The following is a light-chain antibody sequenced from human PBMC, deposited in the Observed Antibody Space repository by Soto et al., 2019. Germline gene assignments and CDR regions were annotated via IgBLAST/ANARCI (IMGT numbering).Light chain of an antibody. CDR2: GAS. V-gene: IGKV3-20*01. CDR3: QQYGGSLIT. CDR1: QSVRSDF. Sequence: ENVLTHSPRTLSSAPGGRKTLXSQASQSVRSDFLAWYQQKHGQPPRLLIYGASSRATGTSDRFSGSGSGTDFTLSISRLEPEDFAVYYCQQYGGSLITFGQGTRLET. J-gene: IGKJ5*01.